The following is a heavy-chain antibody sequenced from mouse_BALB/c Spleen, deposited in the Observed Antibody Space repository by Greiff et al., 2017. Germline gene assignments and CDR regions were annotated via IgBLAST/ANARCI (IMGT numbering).Heavy chain of an antibody. CDR1: GFAFSSYD. J-gene: IGHJ4*01. V-gene: IGHV5-12-1*01. CDR3: ARDYAMDY. CDR2: ISSGGGST. Sequence: EGQLVESGGGLVKPGGSLKLSCAASGFAFSSYDMSWVRQTPEKRLEWVAYISSGGGSTYYPDTVKGRFTISRDNAKNTLYLQMSSLKSEDTAMYYCARDYAMDYWGQGTSVTVSS.